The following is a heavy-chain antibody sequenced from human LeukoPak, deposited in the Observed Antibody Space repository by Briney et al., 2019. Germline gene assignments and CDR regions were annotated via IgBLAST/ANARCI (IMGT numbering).Heavy chain of an antibody. CDR1: GFTFSSYG. CDR2: ISYDGSNK. CDR3: ASPRGYCSSTSCYQFDY. V-gene: IGHV3-30*03. D-gene: IGHD2-2*01. J-gene: IGHJ4*02. Sequence: GGSLRLSCAASGFTFSSYGMHWVRQAPGKGLEWVAVISYDGSNKYYPDSVKGRFTISRDNSKNTLYLQMNSLRAEDTAVYYCASPRGYCSSTSCYQFDYWGQGTLVTVSS.